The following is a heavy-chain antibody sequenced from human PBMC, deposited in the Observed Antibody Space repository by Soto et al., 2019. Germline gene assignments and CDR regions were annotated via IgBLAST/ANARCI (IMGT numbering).Heavy chain of an antibody. CDR2: ISRHSGSI. CDR3: AKERGDSSGYIFYGMDV. D-gene: IGHD3-22*01. Sequence: PGGSLRLSCAASGFTFEDYAMPWVRQAPGKGLEWVSGISRHSGSIGYADSVKGRFTISRDNAKNSLYLQMNGLRAEDTALYYCAKERGDSSGYIFYGMDVWGQGTTVTVSS. J-gene: IGHJ6*02. V-gene: IGHV3-9*01. CDR1: GFTFEDYA.